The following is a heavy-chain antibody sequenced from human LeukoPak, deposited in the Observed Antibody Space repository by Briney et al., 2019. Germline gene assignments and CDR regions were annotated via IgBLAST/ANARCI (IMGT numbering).Heavy chain of an antibody. Sequence: GGALRIPCAASAVTIFSHSMSRVRPAPGKGLEWVSPFSGSGGSTYYADSVKGRFTISRDNSKNTLYLPMNSLRAEDTAVYYCAQDYLVYYGSGSYYSHFDYWGQGTLVTVSS. CDR1: AVTIFSHS. J-gene: IGHJ4*02. CDR2: FSGSGGST. D-gene: IGHD3-10*01. CDR3: AQDYLVYYGSGSYYSHFDY. V-gene: IGHV3-23*01.